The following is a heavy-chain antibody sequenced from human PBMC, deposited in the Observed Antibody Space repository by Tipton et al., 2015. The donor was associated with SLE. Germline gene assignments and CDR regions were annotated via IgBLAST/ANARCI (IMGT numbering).Heavy chain of an antibody. CDR1: GGSITNSNW. V-gene: IGHV4-4*01. CDR2: IYHSGST. CDR3: TRLAGRRFPFDS. Sequence: TLSLTCDVSGGSITNSNWWSWVRQPPGKGLEWIGEIYHSGSTIYNPSLKSRVTISVDTSKNQFSLKLSSVTAADTAVYFCTRLAGRRFPFDSWGQGTLVTVSS. D-gene: IGHD6-6*01. J-gene: IGHJ4*02.